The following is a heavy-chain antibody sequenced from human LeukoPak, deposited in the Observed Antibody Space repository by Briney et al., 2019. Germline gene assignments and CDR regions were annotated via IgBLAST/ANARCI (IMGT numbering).Heavy chain of an antibody. CDR2: LNPNGGSS. Sequence: ASVKVSCKASGYTVTSYYMHWVRQAPGQGLEWMGILNPNGGSSNYAQKFQGRATLTRATSTSTVYMELSSLRSEDTAVYYCARDSSDIRSLIAHWGQGTLVTVSS. D-gene: IGHD2-15*01. CDR3: ARDSSDIRSLIAH. J-gene: IGHJ1*01. CDR1: GYTVTSYY. V-gene: IGHV1-46*01.